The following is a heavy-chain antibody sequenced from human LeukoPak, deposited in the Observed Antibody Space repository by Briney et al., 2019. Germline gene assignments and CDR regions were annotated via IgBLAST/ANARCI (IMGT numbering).Heavy chain of an antibody. CDR2: INGRSGST. D-gene: IGHD6-13*01. Sequence: PGGSLRLSCAASGFTFSSYAMNWVRQAPGKGLEWVSAINGRSGSTYYADSVKGRFTISRDNSKNTLFLQMNSLRAEDTAVYYCAKSGTRSSWSPRVKTYLDYWGQGTLVTVSS. V-gene: IGHV3-23*01. CDR1: GFTFSSYA. J-gene: IGHJ4*02. CDR3: AKSGTRSSWSPRVKTYLDY.